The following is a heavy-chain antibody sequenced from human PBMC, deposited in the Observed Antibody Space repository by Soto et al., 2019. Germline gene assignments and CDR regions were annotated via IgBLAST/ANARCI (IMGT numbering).Heavy chain of an antibody. D-gene: IGHD3-9*01. CDR1: GFTFSNYA. Sequence: EVQLLESGGGLVQPGGSLRLSCAASGFTFSNYAMTWVRQAPGKWLELVSAINGDGGGNGGSTYYADSVKGRFTISRDNSRNTLYLHMNNLRVEDTAVYYCAKRPLTWYLGLDYWGQGALVTVSS. J-gene: IGHJ4*02. CDR3: AKRPLTWYLGLDY. CDR2: INGDGGGNGGST. V-gene: IGHV3-23*01.